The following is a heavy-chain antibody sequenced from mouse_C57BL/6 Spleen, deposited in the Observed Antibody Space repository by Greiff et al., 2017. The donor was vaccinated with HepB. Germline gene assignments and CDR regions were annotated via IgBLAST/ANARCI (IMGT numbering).Heavy chain of an antibody. J-gene: IGHJ3*01. Sequence: QVQLKQPGAELVKPGASVKLSCKASGYTFTSYWMQWVKQRPGQGLEWIGEIDPSDSYTNYNQKFKGKATLTVDTSSSTAYMQLSSLTSEDSAVYYCARDYDVSPSWFAYWGQGTLVTVSA. CDR3: ARDYDVSPSWFAY. D-gene: IGHD2-4*01. CDR1: GYTFTSYW. CDR2: IDPSDSYT. V-gene: IGHV1-50*01.